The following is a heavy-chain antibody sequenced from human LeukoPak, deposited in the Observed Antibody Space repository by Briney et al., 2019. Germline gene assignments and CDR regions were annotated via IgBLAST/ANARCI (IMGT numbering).Heavy chain of an antibody. D-gene: IGHD3-22*01. CDR1: GGSISSYY. J-gene: IGHJ4*02. V-gene: IGHV4-59*01. CDR2: IYYSGST. CDR3: ARFPNLYYYDSSGPY. Sequence: SETLSLTCTVSGGSISSYYWSWIRQPPGKGLEWIGYIYYSGSTNYNPSLKSRVTISVDTSKNQFSLKLSSVTAADTAVYYCARFPNLYYYDSSGPYWGQGTLVTVSS.